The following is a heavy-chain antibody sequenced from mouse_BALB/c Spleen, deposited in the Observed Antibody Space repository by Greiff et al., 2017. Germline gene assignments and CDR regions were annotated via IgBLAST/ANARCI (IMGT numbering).Heavy chain of an antibody. V-gene: IGHV5-17*02. CDR2: ISSGSSTI. CDR1: GFTFSSFG. Sequence: EVKLVESGGGLVQPGGSRKLSCAASGFTFSSFGMHWVRQAPEKGLEWVAYISSGSSTIYYADTVKGRFTISRDNPKNTLFLQMTSLRSEDTAMYYCARWRNYYGSSYYFDYWGQGTTLTVSS. D-gene: IGHD1-1*01. J-gene: IGHJ2*01. CDR3: ARWRNYYGSSYYFDY.